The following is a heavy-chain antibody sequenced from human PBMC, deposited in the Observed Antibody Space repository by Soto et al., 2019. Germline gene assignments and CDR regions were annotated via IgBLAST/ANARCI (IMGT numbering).Heavy chain of an antibody. V-gene: IGHV1-3*01. CDR3: VAVDLGEY. CDR2: ITGGNGDT. D-gene: IGHD5-12*01. CDR1: GYTFTTYA. J-gene: IGHJ4*02. Sequence: QVQLVQSGAEVKKPGASVKVSCKASGYTFTTYAMHWVRQAPGQRLEWMGWITGGNGDTKYLQQFQGRVTFTRDTSSRTADMELISLISEDTAVYYCVAVDLGEYWGQGTQVTVSS.